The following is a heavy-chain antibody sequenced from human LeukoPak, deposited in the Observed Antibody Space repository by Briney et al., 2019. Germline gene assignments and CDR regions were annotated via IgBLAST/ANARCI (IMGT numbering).Heavy chain of an antibody. CDR1: GFTFSSYS. CDR3: ARGLGSGSYPGY. CDR2: INHSGST. V-gene: IGHV4-34*01. Sequence: GSLRLSCAASGFTFSSYSMNWVRQPPGKGLEWIGEINHSGSTNYNPSLKSRVTISVDTSKNQFSLKLSSVTAADTAVYYCARGLGSGSYPGYWGQGTLVTVSS. J-gene: IGHJ4*02. D-gene: IGHD3-3*01.